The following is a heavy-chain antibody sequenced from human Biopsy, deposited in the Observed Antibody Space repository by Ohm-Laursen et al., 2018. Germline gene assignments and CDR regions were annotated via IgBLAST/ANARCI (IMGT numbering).Heavy chain of an antibody. CDR1: GFTFDDYA. D-gene: IGHD3-22*01. V-gene: IGHV3-9*01. Sequence: SLRLSCTASGFTFDDYALHWVRQAPGKGLEWVSGISWNSGNIGYADSVKGRFTISRDNAKNSVYLQMNSLRAEDTAFYYCAKDLASGSGYYWYFDFWGRGTLLTVSS. CDR2: ISWNSGNI. J-gene: IGHJ2*01. CDR3: AKDLASGSGYYWYFDF.